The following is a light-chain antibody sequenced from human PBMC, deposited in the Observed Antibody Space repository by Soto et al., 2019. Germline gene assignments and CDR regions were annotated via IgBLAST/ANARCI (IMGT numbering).Light chain of an antibody. J-gene: IGKJ4*01. Sequence: DIHMTQSPSSLAASLGARVTVAXRATQSSSLYFNWYQQQPGXAPKXXXDPXSTLPRGGPSRFSGSGSGTDFTLTVSSLQPEDSATYYCQQSYVTTGTFGGGTKVDIK. CDR2: PXS. CDR1: QSSSLY. V-gene: IGKV1-39*01. CDR3: QQSYVTTGT.